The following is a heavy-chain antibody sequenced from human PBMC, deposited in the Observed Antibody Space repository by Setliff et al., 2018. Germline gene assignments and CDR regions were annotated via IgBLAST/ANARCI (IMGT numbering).Heavy chain of an antibody. Sequence: ASVKVSCKASGYTFTSHYMHWVRQAPGLGLEWMGTINPSSGRTSYAQKFQGRVTMTRDTSTSTVYMDMSSLRSEDTAVYYRARDVFPYHYEGAFDIWGQGTMVTVSS. CDR2: INPSSGRT. V-gene: IGHV1-46*01. J-gene: IGHJ3*02. CDR1: GYTFTSHY. D-gene: IGHD3-22*01. CDR3: ARDVFPYHYEGAFDI.